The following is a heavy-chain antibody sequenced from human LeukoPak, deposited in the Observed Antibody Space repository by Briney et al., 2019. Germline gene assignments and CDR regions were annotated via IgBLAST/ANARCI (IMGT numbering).Heavy chain of an antibody. V-gene: IGHV4-4*08. CDR3: ARRAYYDSSGYSPTSGYFDL. CDR2: IYSNGIT. J-gene: IGHJ2*01. CDR1: GGSIFSYY. Sequence: SSETLSLTCTVSGGSIFSYYWNWLRQPPGKGLEWLGYIYSNGITNYSPSLRSRGSISIATSKHQFSLRLTSVTAADTAIYYCARRAYYDSSGYSPTSGYFDLWGRGTLVTVSS. D-gene: IGHD3-22*01.